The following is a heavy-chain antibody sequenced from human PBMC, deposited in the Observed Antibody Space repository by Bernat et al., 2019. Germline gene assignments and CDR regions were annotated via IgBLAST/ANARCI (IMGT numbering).Heavy chain of an antibody. CDR1: GGSISNTNW. Sequence: QVQLQESGPGLVKPSGTLSLTCAVSGGSISNTNWWTWVRQPPGKGLEWIGEIYHSGTTNYNPSLRSRVTISVDKSKNQFSLTLTSVTAADTAIYYCACVTMVRGIIITDNWCQGTLVTVSS. D-gene: IGHD3-10*01. CDR2: IYHSGTT. V-gene: IGHV4-4*02. CDR3: ACVTMVRGIIITDN. J-gene: IGHJ4*02.